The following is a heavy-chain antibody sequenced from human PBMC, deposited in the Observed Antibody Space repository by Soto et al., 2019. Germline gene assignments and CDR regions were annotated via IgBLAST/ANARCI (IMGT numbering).Heavy chain of an antibody. J-gene: IGHJ4*02. Sequence: EVQLLESGGGLVQPGGSLRLSCAASGFTFRSYAMSWVRQAPGKGLEWVSSISATGGSISYADSVKGRFTISRDNSKSTLFLQMNSLRADDTAVYYCATSSSWYSYWGQGTLVTVSS. CDR2: ISATGGSI. V-gene: IGHV3-23*01. CDR1: GFTFRSYA. CDR3: ATSSSWYSY. D-gene: IGHD6-13*01.